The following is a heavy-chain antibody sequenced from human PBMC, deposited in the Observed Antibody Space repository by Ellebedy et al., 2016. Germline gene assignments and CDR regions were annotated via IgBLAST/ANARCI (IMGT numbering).Heavy chain of an antibody. CDR3: ARRGGSYGWYFDL. CDR1: GYSFTSYW. V-gene: IGHV5-51*01. D-gene: IGHD1-26*01. Sequence: GGSLRLSXKGSGYSFTSYWIGWVRQMPGKGLEWMGIIYPGDSDTRYSPSFQGQVTISADKSISTAYLQWSSLKASDTAMYYCARRGGSYGWYFDLWGRGTLVTVSS. CDR2: IYPGDSDT. J-gene: IGHJ2*01.